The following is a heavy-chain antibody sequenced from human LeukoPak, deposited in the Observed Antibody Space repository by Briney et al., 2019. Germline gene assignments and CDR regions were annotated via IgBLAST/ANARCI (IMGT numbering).Heavy chain of an antibody. CDR2: IIPILGIA. Sequence: GASVKVSCKASGGTFSSYAISWVRQAPGQGLEWMGRIIPILGIANYAQKFQGRVTITADKSTSTAYMELSSLRSEDTAVYYCARSTATSIAAAFGYWGQGTLVTVSS. CDR3: ARSTATSIAAAFGY. CDR1: GGTFSSYA. D-gene: IGHD6-13*01. V-gene: IGHV1-69*04. J-gene: IGHJ4*02.